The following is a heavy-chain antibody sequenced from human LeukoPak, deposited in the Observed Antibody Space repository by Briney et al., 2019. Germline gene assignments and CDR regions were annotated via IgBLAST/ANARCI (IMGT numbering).Heavy chain of an antibody. Sequence: SETLSLTCAVYGGSFSGYYWSWIRQPPGKGLEWIGEINHSGSTNYNPSLKSRVTISVDTSKNQFSLKLSSVAAADTAVYYCARALNPSRLGEFPWGQGTQVTVSS. CDR2: INHSGST. D-gene: IGHD3-16*01. CDR1: GGSFSGYY. CDR3: ARALNPSRLGEFP. J-gene: IGHJ5*02. V-gene: IGHV4-34*01.